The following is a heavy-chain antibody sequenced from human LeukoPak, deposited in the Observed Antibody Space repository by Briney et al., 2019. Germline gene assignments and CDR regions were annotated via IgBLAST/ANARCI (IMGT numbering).Heavy chain of an antibody. V-gene: IGHV4-38-2*01. CDR2: MYHNRGT. CDR3: ASYYASGVSAYDYFGMDV. CDR1: GYSISSGYY. Sequence: SETLSLTCAVSGYSISSGYYWGWIRQPPGKGLEWIGSMYHNRGTYYNPSLKSRVTISMDTSKNQFSLRLSSVTAADTAVYYCASYYASGVSAYDYFGMDVWGKGTTVTVSS. D-gene: IGHD3-10*01. J-gene: IGHJ6*04.